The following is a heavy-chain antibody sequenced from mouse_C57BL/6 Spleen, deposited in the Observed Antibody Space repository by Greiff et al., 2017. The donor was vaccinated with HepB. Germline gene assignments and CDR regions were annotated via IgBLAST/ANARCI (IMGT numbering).Heavy chain of an antibody. D-gene: IGHD1-1*01. Sequence: QVQLQQSGPELVKPGASVKISCKASGYAFSSSWMNWVKQRPGKGLEWIGRIYPGDGDTNYNGKFKGKATLTADKSSSTAYMQLSSLTSEDSAVYFCARAWGYYGSSYYAMDYWGQGTSVTVSS. CDR1: GYAFSSSW. V-gene: IGHV1-82*01. J-gene: IGHJ4*01. CDR3: ARAWGYYGSSYYAMDY. CDR2: IYPGDGDT.